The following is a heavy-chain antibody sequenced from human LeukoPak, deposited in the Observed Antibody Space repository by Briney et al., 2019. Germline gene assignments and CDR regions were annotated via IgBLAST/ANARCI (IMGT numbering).Heavy chain of an antibody. V-gene: IGHV3-30*18. Sequence: GRSLRLSCAASGFTFSSYGMHWVRQAPGKGLEWVAVISYDGSNKYYADSVKGRFTISRDNSKNTLYLQMNSLRAEGTAVYYCAKDSPALATPHYYDSSGFFDYWGQGTLVTVSS. D-gene: IGHD3-22*01. J-gene: IGHJ4*02. CDR1: GFTFSSYG. CDR3: AKDSPALATPHYYDSSGFFDY. CDR2: ISYDGSNK.